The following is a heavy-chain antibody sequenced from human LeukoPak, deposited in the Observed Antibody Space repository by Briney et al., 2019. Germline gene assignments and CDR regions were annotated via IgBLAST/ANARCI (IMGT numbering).Heavy chain of an antibody. V-gene: IGHV4-39*01. CDR2: IYYHENT. CDR1: GGSISSSSDY. D-gene: IGHD5-24*01. Sequence: SETLSLTCTVSGGSISSSSDYWGWIRQAPGKGLEWIGSIYYHENTYYNSSLKSRVTISVDTSKNQFSLKLSSVTAADTAVYYCARHPSGRMWLQQGGWFDPWGQGTLVTVSS. J-gene: IGHJ5*02. CDR3: ARHPSGRMWLQQGGWFDP.